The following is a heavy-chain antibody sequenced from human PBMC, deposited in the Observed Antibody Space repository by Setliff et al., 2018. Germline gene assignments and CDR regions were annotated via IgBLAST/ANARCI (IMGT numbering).Heavy chain of an antibody. Sequence: ASVKVSCKASGYIFKSYGISWVRQAPGQGLEWMGWISSYNDETNYAQSIQGRVTMTTDTAKSAAYMDLRGLRSDDTAVYYCAISTLSICNGGSCSNAFDVWGQGTMVTVSS. CDR3: AISTLSICNGGSCSNAFDV. J-gene: IGHJ3*01. CDR1: GYIFKSYG. D-gene: IGHD2-15*01. CDR2: ISSYNDET. V-gene: IGHV1-18*01.